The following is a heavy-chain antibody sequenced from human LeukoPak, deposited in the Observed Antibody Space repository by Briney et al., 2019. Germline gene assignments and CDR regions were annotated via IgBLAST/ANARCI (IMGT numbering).Heavy chain of an antibody. CDR1: GYTFTGYY. V-gene: IGHV1-2*02. J-gene: IGHJ6*03. CDR3: ARDNESRWGNYYYMDV. CDR2: INPNSGGT. D-gene: IGHD7-27*01. Sequence: ASVKVSCKASGYTFTGYYMHWVRQAPGQGLEWMGWINPNSGGTNYAQKFQGRVTMTRDTSISTAYMELSRLRSDDTAVYYCARDNESRWGNYYYMDVWGKGTTVTVSS.